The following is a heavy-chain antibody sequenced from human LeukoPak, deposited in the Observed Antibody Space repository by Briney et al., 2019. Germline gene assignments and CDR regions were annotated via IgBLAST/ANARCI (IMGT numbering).Heavy chain of an antibody. CDR2: IYYSGTT. V-gene: IGHV4-39*01. CDR3: ARLTHDYGDY. Sequence: ETLSPTCTVSGGSISSSSYYWGWIRQPPGKGLEWIGSIYYSGTTFYNPSLKSRVTISVDTSKNQFSLRLSSVTAADTAMYYCARLTHDYGDYWGQGTLVTVSS. CDR1: GGSISSSSYY. J-gene: IGHJ4*02.